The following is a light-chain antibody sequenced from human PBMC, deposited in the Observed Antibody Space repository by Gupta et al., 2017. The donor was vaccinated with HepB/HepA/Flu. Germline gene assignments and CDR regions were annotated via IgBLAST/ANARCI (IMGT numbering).Light chain of an antibody. J-gene: IGKJ1*01. CDR1: QSVGSK. CDR2: DTF. CDR3: QHKNNCPGT. Sequence: EIVMTQSPSTLSVSPGERATLSCRASQSVGSKLAWYQQKPGQAPRLLIYDTFTGASGFPARFSGSGSGTEFTLTISSRQSEDFAVYYCQHKNNCPGTFGQGTKVEIK. V-gene: IGKV3-15*01.